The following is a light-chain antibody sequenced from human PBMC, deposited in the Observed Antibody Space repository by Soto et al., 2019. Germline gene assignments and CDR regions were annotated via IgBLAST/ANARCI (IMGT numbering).Light chain of an antibody. V-gene: IGLV1-40*01. CDR1: SSSIGAGYD. Sequence: QSVLTQPPSVSGVPGQRVTISCTGSSSSIGAGYDVHWYQQLPGTAPKLLIYGNINRPSGVPDRFSGSRSGTSASLAITGLQAEDEADYYCQSYDSSLSGSVVFGGGTKLT. CDR3: QSYDSSLSGSVV. J-gene: IGLJ2*01. CDR2: GNI.